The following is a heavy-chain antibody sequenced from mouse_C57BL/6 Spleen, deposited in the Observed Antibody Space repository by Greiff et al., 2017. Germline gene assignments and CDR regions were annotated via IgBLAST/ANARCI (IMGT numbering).Heavy chain of an antibody. Sequence: QVQLQQPGAELVMPGASVKLSCKASGYTFTSYWMYWVKQRPGQGLEWIGEIDPSDSYTNYNQKFKGKSTLTVDKSSSTAYMQLSSLTSEDSAVYYCARAEGYYYGRCDYWGQGTTLTVSS. CDR3: ARAEGYYYGRCDY. CDR1: GYTFTSYW. V-gene: IGHV1-69*01. J-gene: IGHJ2*01. CDR2: IDPSDSYT. D-gene: IGHD1-1*01.